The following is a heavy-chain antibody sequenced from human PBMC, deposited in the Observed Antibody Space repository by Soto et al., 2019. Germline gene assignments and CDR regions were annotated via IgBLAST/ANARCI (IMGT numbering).Heavy chain of an antibody. CDR2: INTDGSVA. CDR3: VKAMQLWRGDS. CDR1: GLTFRSYW. J-gene: IGHJ4*02. D-gene: IGHD2-2*01. Sequence: DVQLVESGGGLVQPGASLRLSCAASGLTFRSYWMHWVRQAPGKGLVWVSRINTDGSVAMYVDSVKGRFTISRDNAKNPLYLHLSSLRAEEMAVYYCVKAMQLWRGDSWGQGNLVTVSS. V-gene: IGHV3-74*03.